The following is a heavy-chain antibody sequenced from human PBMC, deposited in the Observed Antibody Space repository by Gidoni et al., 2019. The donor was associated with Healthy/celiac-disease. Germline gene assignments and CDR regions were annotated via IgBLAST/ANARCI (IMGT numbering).Heavy chain of an antibody. V-gene: IGHV4-31*03. CDR3: AGVVGEYSYGYDSLLVDY. CDR1: VGSLSSGGYY. Sequence: QVQLQVSGPGLVKPSQTLSLPCTVSVGSLSSGGYYWSWIRQPPGKGLEWIGYIYYSRSTYYNPSLKSRVTISVDTSKNQFSLKLSSVTAANTAVYCCAGVVGEYSYGYDSLLVDYWGQGTLVTVSS. J-gene: IGHJ4*02. CDR2: IYYSRST. D-gene: IGHD5-18*01.